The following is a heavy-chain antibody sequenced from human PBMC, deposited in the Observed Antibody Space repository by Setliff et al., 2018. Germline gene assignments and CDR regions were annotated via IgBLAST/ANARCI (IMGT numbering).Heavy chain of an antibody. V-gene: IGHV1-2*02. J-gene: IGHJ6*03. CDR2: LNPKNNDT. Sequence: ASVKVSCKTSGYTFTDYYVHWVRQAPGEGLEWMGWLNPKNNDTSYAQKFLGRVTMTRDTSISAAYMELITLRSEDTALYYCARDPLPKHYDVVTGYYSAPNYYYMDVWGRGTTVTVSS. CDR3: ARDPLPKHYDVVTGYYSAPNYYYMDV. CDR1: GYTFTDYY. D-gene: IGHD3-9*01.